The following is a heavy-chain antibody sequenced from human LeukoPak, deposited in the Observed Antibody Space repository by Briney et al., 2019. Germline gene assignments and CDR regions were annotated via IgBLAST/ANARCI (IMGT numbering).Heavy chain of an antibody. CDR1: GYTFTRYY. V-gene: IGHV1-2*02. J-gene: IGHJ5*02. D-gene: IGHD2-2*01. Sequence: ASVKVSCKASGYTFTRYYMHWVRQAPGQGLEWMGWINPNSGGTNYAQKFQGRVTMTRDTSISTAYMELSRLRSDDTAVYYCASSLTYCSSTSCFVRFDPWGQGTLVTVSS. CDR3: ASSLTYCSSTSCFVRFDP. CDR2: INPNSGGT.